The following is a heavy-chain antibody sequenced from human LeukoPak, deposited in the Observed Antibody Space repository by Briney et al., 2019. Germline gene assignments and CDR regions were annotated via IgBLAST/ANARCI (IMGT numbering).Heavy chain of an antibody. D-gene: IGHD1-7*01. CDR3: ARDNWNYNWFDP. CDR2: IIPIFGTA. J-gene: IGHJ5*02. V-gene: IGHV1-69*05. CDR1: GGTFSSYA. Sequence: SVKVSCKASGGTFSSYAISWVRQAPGQGLEWMGGIIPIFGTANYAQKFQGRVTITTDESTSTAYMELSSLRSEDTAVYHCARDNWNYNWFDPWGQGTLVTVSS.